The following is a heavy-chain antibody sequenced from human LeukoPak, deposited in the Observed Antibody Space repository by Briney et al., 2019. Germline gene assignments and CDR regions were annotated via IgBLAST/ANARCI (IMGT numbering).Heavy chain of an antibody. CDR1: GFTFSSYS. CDR2: ISSSSSYI. V-gene: IGHV3-21*01. D-gene: IGHD6-6*01. Sequence: PGGSLRLSCAASGFTFSSYSMNWVRQAPGKGLEWVSSISSSSSYIYYADSVKGRFTISRDNAKNSLYLQMNSLRAEDTAVYYCAGSQQYSSSSGLCFDYWGQGTLVTVSS. J-gene: IGHJ4*02. CDR3: AGSQQYSSSSGLCFDY.